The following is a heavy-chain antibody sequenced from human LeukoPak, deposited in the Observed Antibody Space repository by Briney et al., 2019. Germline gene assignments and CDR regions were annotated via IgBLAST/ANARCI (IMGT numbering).Heavy chain of an antibody. D-gene: IGHD4-23*01. J-gene: IGHJ4*02. V-gene: IGHV3-15*01. CDR2: IKGKTDGGTT. CDR1: GFTFSNAW. Sequence: PGGSLRLSCAASGFTFSNAWISWVRQAPGKGLEWVGRIKGKTDGGTTDYAAPVKGRFTISRDDSKNTLCLQMNSLKTEDTAVYYCTPLSNSDFDYWGQGTLVTVSS. CDR3: TPLSNSDFDY.